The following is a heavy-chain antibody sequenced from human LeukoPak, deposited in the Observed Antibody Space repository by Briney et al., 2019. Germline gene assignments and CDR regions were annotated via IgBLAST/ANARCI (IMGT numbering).Heavy chain of an antibody. Sequence: MTSETLSLTCTVSGGSISSSSYYWGWIRQPPGKGLEWIGSICYSGTTYYNPSLKSRVTISVATSKNQFSLKLSSVTAADTAVYYCATSGYDTSPEYWGQGTLVTVSS. D-gene: IGHD5-12*01. CDR2: ICYSGTT. CDR3: ATSGYDTSPEY. V-gene: IGHV4-39*01. J-gene: IGHJ4*02. CDR1: GGSISSSSYY.